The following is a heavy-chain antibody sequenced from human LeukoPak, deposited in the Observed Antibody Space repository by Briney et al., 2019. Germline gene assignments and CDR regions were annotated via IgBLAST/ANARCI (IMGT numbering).Heavy chain of an antibody. D-gene: IGHD4-23*01. CDR2: IYSGGST. Sequence: PGGALRLSCAASGFTVSSNYMSWVRQAPGKGLEWVSLIYSGGSTYYADSVKGRFTISRDNSKNTVYLQMNSLRAEDTAVYYCARDPQNSWGLFDYWGHGGLVSVSS. CDR1: GFTVSSNY. J-gene: IGHJ4*01. CDR3: ARDPQNSWGLFDY. V-gene: IGHV3-53*01.